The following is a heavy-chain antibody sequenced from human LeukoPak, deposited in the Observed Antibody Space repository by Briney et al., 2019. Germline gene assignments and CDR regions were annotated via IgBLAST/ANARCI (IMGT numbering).Heavy chain of an antibody. V-gene: IGHV3-74*01. CDR3: ARASSGWYEYFQH. Sequence: GGSLRLSCAASGFTFSSYWMHWVRQAPGKGLVWVSRINTDGSSTSYADSVKGRFTISRDNAKNTLYLQMNSLRAEDTAVYYCARASSGWYEYFQHWGQGTLVTVSS. J-gene: IGHJ1*01. CDR1: GFTFSSYW. D-gene: IGHD6-19*01. CDR2: INTDGSST.